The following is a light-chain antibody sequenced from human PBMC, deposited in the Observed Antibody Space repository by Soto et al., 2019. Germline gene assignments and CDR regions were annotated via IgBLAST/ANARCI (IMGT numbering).Light chain of an antibody. Sequence: EVVLTQSPATLSLSPGATATLSCGASQSVRSSYLAWYQQNAGQAPRLLIYGASSRATGIPDRFSGSGSGTDFTLTISRLEPEDFAVYYCQQRSSWPPTFGGGTKVDIK. CDR3: QQRSSWPPT. CDR2: GAS. V-gene: IGKV3D-20*02. J-gene: IGKJ4*01. CDR1: QSVRSSY.